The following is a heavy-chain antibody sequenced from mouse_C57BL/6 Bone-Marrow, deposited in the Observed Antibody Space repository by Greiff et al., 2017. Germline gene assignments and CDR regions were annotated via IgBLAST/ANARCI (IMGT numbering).Heavy chain of an antibody. Sequence: VQLQQPGTELVKPGASVKLSCKASGYTFTSYWMHWVKQRPGQGLEWIGNINPSNGGTNYNEKFKSKATLTVDKPSSTAYMQLSSLTSEDSAVXYCARGYCGSSPSFDVWGTGTTVTVSS. D-gene: IGHD1-1*01. CDR2: INPSNGGT. CDR1: GYTFTSYW. CDR3: ARGYCGSSPSFDV. V-gene: IGHV1-53*01. J-gene: IGHJ1*03.